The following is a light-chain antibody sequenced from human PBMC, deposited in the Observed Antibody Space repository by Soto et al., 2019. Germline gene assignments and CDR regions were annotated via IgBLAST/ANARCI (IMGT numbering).Light chain of an antibody. J-gene: IGLJ1*01. CDR2: EVS. Sequence: QSALTQPPSASGSPGQSVTISCTGTSSDIGAYDYVSWYQQHPGKAPKLMIYEVSKRPSGVPDRFSASKSGNTASLTVSGLQAEDDADYYCSSHGGANNFYVFGTGTKVTVL. V-gene: IGLV2-8*01. CDR3: SSHGGANNFYV. CDR1: SSDIGAYDY.